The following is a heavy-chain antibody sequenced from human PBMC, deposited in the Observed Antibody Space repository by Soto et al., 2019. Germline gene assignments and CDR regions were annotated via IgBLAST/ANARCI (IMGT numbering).Heavy chain of an antibody. J-gene: IGHJ6*02. Sequence: GGSLRLSCAASGFTFSSYWMSWVRQAPGKGLEWVANIKEDGSEKYYVDSVKGRFTISRDNAKNSLYLQMNSLRAEDTAVYYCAREARYSYGYVGGDGPKYGMDVWGQGTTVTVSS. CDR2: IKEDGSEK. CDR3: AREARYSYGYVGGDGPKYGMDV. D-gene: IGHD5-18*01. CDR1: GFTFSSYW. V-gene: IGHV3-7*01.